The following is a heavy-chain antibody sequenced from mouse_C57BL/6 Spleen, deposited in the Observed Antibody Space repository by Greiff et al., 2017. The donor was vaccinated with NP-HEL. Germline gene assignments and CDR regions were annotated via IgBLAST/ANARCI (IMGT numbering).Heavy chain of an antibody. CDR3: ARKEITTVVAPEDYFDY. CDR1: GFNIKDYY. Sequence: EVQLQQSGAELVKPGASVKLSCTASGFNIKDYYMHWVKQRTEQGLEWIGRIDPEDGETKYAPKFQGKATITADTSSNTAYLQLSSLTSEDTAVYYVARKEITTVVAPEDYFDYWGQGTTLTVSS. V-gene: IGHV14-2*01. D-gene: IGHD1-1*01. CDR2: IDPEDGET. J-gene: IGHJ2*01.